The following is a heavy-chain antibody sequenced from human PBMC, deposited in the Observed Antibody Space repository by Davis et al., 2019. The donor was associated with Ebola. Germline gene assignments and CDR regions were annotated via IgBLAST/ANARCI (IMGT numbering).Heavy chain of an antibody. CDR3: ARDLRGWGDFDY. J-gene: IGHJ4*02. V-gene: IGHV1-46*01. CDR1: GYTLLSYY. D-gene: IGHD3-10*01. CDR2: INPSGGTT. Sequence: AAPVKVSCKASGYTLLSYYAHWVRQAPGQGLEWMGIINPSGGTTTYAQKFQGRVTMTRDTSTNTLYMELSSLTSGDTAVYYCARDLRGWGDFDYWGQGTLVTVSS.